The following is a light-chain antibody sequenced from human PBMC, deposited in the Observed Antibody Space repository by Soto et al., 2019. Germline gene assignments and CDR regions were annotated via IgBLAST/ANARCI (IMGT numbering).Light chain of an antibody. V-gene: IGKV1-33*01. J-gene: IGKJ3*01. Sequence: EIQMTQSPSSLSASVGDRVTITCQASQDISNYLNWYQQKPGKAPKLLIYDASNLETGVPSRFSGSGSGTDFTFTISSLQPEDIATYYCQQYDNLPFGPGTKVDIK. CDR3: QQYDNLP. CDR1: QDISNY. CDR2: DAS.